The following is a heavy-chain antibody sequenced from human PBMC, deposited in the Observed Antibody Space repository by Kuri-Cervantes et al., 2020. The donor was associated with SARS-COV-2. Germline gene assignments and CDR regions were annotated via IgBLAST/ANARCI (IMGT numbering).Heavy chain of an antibody. D-gene: IGHD2-2*01. Sequence: ASVKVSCKASGYTFTSDGISWVRQAPGQGLEWMGWISTYNGNTNYAQKLQGRVTMTTDTSTSTAYMELRSLRSDDTAVYYCARVVGYCSSTSCPLLAFDIWGQGTMVTVSS. V-gene: IGHV1-18*01. J-gene: IGHJ3*02. CDR2: ISTYNGNT. CDR3: ARVVGYCSSTSCPLLAFDI. CDR1: GYTFTSDG.